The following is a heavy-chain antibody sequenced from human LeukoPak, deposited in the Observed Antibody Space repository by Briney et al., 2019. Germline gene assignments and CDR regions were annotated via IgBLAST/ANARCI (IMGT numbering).Heavy chain of an antibody. CDR3: AKQTYYGSGNSRFWGNYYYYYMDV. V-gene: IGHV3-30*02. Sequence: GGSLRLSCAASGFTFSSYGMHWVRQAPGKGLEWVAFIRYDGSNKYYADSVKGRFTISRDNSKNTLYLQMNILRAEDTAVYYCAKQTYYGSGNSRFWGNYYYYYMDVWGKGTKVTISS. CDR1: GFTFSSYG. D-gene: IGHD3-10*01. J-gene: IGHJ6*03. CDR2: IRYDGSNK.